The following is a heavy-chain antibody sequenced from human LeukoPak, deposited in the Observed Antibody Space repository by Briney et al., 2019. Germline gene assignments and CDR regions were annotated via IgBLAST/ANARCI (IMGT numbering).Heavy chain of an antibody. CDR2: INTNTGNP. V-gene: IGHV7-4-1*02. CDR1: GYTFTSYG. Sequence: ASVKVSCKASGYTFTSYGIHWVRQAPGQGLEWMGWINTNTGNPTYAQGFTGRFVFSLDTSVSTAYLQISSLKAEDTAVYYCARESGYYYDSSGPDPGGYWGQGTLVTVSS. J-gene: IGHJ4*02. D-gene: IGHD3-22*01. CDR3: ARESGYYYDSSGPDPGGY.